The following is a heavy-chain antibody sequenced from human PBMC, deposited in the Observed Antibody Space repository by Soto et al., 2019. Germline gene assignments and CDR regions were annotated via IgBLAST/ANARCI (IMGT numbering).Heavy chain of an antibody. CDR2: INPSGGST. J-gene: IGHJ4*02. V-gene: IGHV1-46*01. Sequence: ASVKVSCKASGGTFSSYAISWVRQAPGQGLEWMGIINPSGGSTSYAQKFQGRVTMTRDTSTSTVYMELSSLRSEDTAVYYCAVRQLWPGGYFDYWGQGTLVTVSS. CDR3: AVRQLWPGGYFDY. D-gene: IGHD5-18*01. CDR1: GGTFSSYA.